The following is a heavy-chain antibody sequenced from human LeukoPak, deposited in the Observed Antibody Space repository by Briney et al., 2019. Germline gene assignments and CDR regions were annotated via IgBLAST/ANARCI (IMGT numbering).Heavy chain of an antibody. D-gene: IGHD3-22*01. V-gene: IGHV4-59*01. J-gene: IGHJ4*02. CDR2: IYYSGST. CDR1: GGSISSYY. CDR3: ARADYYDSSGYQYYFDY. Sequence: SETLSLTCTVSGGSISSYYWSWIRQPPGKGLEWIGYIYYSGSTNYNPSLKSRVTISVDTSKNQFPLKLSSVTAADTAVYYCARADYYDSSGYQYYFDYWGQGTLVTVSS.